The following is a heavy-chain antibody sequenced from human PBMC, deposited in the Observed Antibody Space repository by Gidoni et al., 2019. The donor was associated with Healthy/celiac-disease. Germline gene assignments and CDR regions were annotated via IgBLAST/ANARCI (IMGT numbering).Heavy chain of an antibody. V-gene: IGHV4-61*02. J-gene: IGHJ6*03. Sequence: QVQLQESGPGLVKPSQTLSLTCTFSGGSISSGSYYWSWIRQPAGKGLEWIGRIYTSGSTNYNPSLKSRVTISVDTSKNQFSLKLSSVTAADTAVYYCARARYYYYYMDVWGKGTTVTVSS. CDR2: IYTSGST. CDR3: ARARYYYYYMDV. CDR1: GGSISSGSYY.